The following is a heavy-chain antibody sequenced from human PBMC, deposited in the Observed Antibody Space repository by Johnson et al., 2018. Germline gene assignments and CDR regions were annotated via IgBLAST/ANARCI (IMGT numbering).Heavy chain of an antibody. J-gene: IGHJ6*02. V-gene: IGHV3-73*02. Sequence: VQLQESGGGLVQPGGSLKLSCAASGFTFSGSAMHWVRQASGKGLEWVGRIRSKANSYATAYAASVKGRFTISRDDSKNTAYLQMNSLKTGDTAVYYCTRHPPKAAAYYYGMDVWGQGTTVTGSS. CDR1: GFTFSGSA. D-gene: IGHD6-13*01. CDR2: IRSKANSYAT. CDR3: TRHPPKAAAYYYGMDV.